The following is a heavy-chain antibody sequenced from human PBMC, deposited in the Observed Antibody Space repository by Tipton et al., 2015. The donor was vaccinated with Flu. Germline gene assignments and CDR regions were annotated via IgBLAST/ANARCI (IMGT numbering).Heavy chain of an antibody. CDR3: ARQQVWFGGPTSSYYYGMDV. CDR2: INPNSGGT. V-gene: IGHV1-2*02. Sequence: QLVQSGAEVKKPGASVKVSCKASGYTFTGYYMHWVRQAPGQGLEWMGWINPNSGGTNYAQKFQGRVTMTRDTSISTAYMELSRLRSDDTAVYYCARQQVWFGGPTSSYYYGMDVWGQGTTVTVSS. J-gene: IGHJ6*02. D-gene: IGHD3-10*01. CDR1: GYTFTGYY.